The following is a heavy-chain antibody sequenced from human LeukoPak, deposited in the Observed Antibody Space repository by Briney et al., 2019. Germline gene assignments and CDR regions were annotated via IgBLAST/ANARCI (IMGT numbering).Heavy chain of an antibody. CDR2: ISGDGSSI. Sequence: GGSLRLSCAASGFRFNTYWMSWVRQAPGKGLEWVSLISGDGSSIYYADSVKGRFTISRDNDKDSLYLQMESLRTEDTAFYYCAKDTVGAAGTFPDYWGQGTLVTVSS. CDR3: AKDTVGAAGTFPDY. J-gene: IGHJ4*02. V-gene: IGHV3-43*02. D-gene: IGHD6-13*01. CDR1: GFRFNTYW.